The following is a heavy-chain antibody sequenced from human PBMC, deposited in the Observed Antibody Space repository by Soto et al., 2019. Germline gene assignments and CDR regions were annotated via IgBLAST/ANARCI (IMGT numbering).Heavy chain of an antibody. CDR1: GFSLITNGVG. V-gene: IGHV2-5*02. J-gene: IGHJ5*02. CDR2: IYWDDDK. CDR3: AHRQDGDNLAGAYNWFDP. Sequence: SCLTLVNPKRTPKLGSAFSGFSLITNGVGVGWIRQPPGKPPEWLALIYWDDDKRYSPSLKSRLTITKDTSKNQVVLTMTNMDPVDTATYYCAHRQDGDNLAGAYNWFDPWGQGTLVTVS. D-gene: IGHD3-10*01.